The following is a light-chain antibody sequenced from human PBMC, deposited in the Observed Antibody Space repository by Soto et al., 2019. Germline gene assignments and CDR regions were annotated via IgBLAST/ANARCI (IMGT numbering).Light chain of an antibody. CDR2: KAS. Sequence: DIQMTQSPSSLSASVGYRVTITCRASQSISSYLNWYQQKPGKAPKLLIYKASTLKSGVPSRFSGSGSGTDYTLIISSLQPDDFATYFCQQYNSYSWSFGQGTKVDIK. CDR1: QSISSY. V-gene: IGKV1-5*03. J-gene: IGKJ1*01. CDR3: QQYNSYSWS.